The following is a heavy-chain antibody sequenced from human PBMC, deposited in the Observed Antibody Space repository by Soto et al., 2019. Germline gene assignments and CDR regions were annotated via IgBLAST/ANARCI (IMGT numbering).Heavy chain of an antibody. CDR1: GFTFNNYW. J-gene: IGHJ5*02. V-gene: IGHV3-74*01. D-gene: IGHD3-10*01. CDR3: ARVKSGSDDWSDP. CDR2: INTDGTRT. Sequence: DVQLVESGGGLVQPGGSLRLSCAASGFTFNNYWMHWVRQAPGKGLMWVSRINTDGTRTTYADSVKGRFAISRDNAKNTVYRQMNSLRADDTAVYFCARVKSGSDDWSDPWGQGTLVTVSS.